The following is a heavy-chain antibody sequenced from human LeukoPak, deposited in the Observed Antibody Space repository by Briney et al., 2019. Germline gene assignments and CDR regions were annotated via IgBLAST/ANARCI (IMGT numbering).Heavy chain of an antibody. CDR3: AKQPTSMVRGIIITDYYFDY. Sequence: GESLKISCKGSGYGSGYSFTSHWIAWVRQMPGKGLEWMGIIYPRDSNTIYSPSFQGQVTISVDTSINTAYLQWISLKASDTAMYYCAKQPTSMVRGIIITDYYFDYWGQGTLVTVSS. V-gene: IGHV5-51*01. J-gene: IGHJ4*02. CDR1: GYSFTSHW. D-gene: IGHD3-10*01. CDR2: IYPRDSNT.